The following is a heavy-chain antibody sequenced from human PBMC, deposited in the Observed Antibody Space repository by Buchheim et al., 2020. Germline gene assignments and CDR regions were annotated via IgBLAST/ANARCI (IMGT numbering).Heavy chain of an antibody. V-gene: IGHV3-48*01. CDR3: ARSRTAGTYYFDY. Sequence: VQLVESGGGLVQPGGSLRLSCAASGFSFSSYTMNWVRQAPGKGLEWVSYIGSSGSAKYYADSVKGRFTISRDNANNSLYLQMNSLRVEDTAVYYCARSRTAGTYYFDYWGQGAL. D-gene: IGHD6-19*01. CDR1: GFSFSSYT. CDR2: IGSSGSAK. J-gene: IGHJ4*02.